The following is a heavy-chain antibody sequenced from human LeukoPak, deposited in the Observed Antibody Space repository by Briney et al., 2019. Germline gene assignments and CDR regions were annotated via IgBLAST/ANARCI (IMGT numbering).Heavy chain of an antibody. Sequence: SETLSLTCTVSGGSISSSSYYWGWIRQPPGKGLEWIGSIYYSGSTYYNPSLKSRVTISVDTSKNQFSLKLSSVTAADTAVYYCARLHYYDSSGYYMNYFAYWGQGTLVTVSS. CDR1: GGSISSSSYY. D-gene: IGHD3-22*01. CDR2: IYYSGST. V-gene: IGHV4-39*01. CDR3: ARLHYYDSSGYYMNYFAY. J-gene: IGHJ4*02.